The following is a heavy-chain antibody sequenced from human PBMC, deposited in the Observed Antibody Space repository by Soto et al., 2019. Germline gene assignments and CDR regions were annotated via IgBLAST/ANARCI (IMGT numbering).Heavy chain of an antibody. Sequence: GGSLRLSCSASGFSFGASAMTWFRQAPGKGLEWIGVIRSRSYGGTTQYAASVRGRFSISRDDSRTIAYLHMNSLKTEDTAVYYCSRDRTGNSGYSYGPFDYWGQGILVTVS. V-gene: IGHV3-49*03. CDR1: GFSFGASA. CDR3: SRDRTGNSGYSYGPFDY. D-gene: IGHD5-18*01. J-gene: IGHJ4*02. CDR2: IRSRSYGGTT.